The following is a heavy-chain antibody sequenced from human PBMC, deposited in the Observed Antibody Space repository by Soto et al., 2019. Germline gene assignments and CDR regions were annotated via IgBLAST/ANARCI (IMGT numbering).Heavy chain of an antibody. Sequence: EVQLVESGGGLVQPGGSLRLSCAASGFTFSGYWMHWVRQAPGRGLVWVSLINSDGSSTSYADSVKGRFTISRDNAKNTLYLQMNSLRAEDTAVYYCARDREYSYGYGWDFDYWGQGTLVTVSS. V-gene: IGHV3-74*01. CDR2: INSDGSST. CDR1: GFTFSGYW. D-gene: IGHD5-18*01. CDR3: ARDREYSYGYGWDFDY. J-gene: IGHJ4*02.